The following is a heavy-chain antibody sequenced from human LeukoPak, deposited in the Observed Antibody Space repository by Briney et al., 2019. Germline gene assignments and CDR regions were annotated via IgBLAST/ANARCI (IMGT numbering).Heavy chain of an antibody. Sequence: ASVKVSCKASGYTFTGYYMYWVRQAPGQGLEWMGWINPNSGGTNYAQKFQGRVTMTRDTSISTAYMELSRLRSDDTAVYYCAREDTAMASYYFDYWGQGTLVTVSS. V-gene: IGHV1-2*02. CDR3: AREDTAMASYYFDY. CDR1: GYTFTGYY. J-gene: IGHJ4*02. CDR2: INPNSGGT. D-gene: IGHD5-18*01.